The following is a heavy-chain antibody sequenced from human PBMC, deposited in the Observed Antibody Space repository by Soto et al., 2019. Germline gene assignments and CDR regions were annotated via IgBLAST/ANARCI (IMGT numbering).Heavy chain of an antibody. CDR1: GGSISSGGYY. J-gene: IGHJ4*02. Sequence: TSETLSLTCAVSGGSISSGGYYWSWIRQSPGEGLEYIGYVYYTGSANYNPSLKSRVTISIDTSKNQFSLKLTSVTAADTAVYYCARRVGSTAGYFDYWGQGTLVTVSS. V-gene: IGHV4-61*08. D-gene: IGHD6-13*01. CDR3: ARRVGSTAGYFDY. CDR2: VYYTGSA.